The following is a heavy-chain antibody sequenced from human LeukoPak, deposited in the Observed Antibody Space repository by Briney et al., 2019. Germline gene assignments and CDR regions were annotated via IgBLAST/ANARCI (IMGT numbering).Heavy chain of an antibody. CDR2: ISSSGSTI. J-gene: IGHJ4*02. CDR3: ASRIYGDYGNY. V-gene: IGHV3-48*03. CDR1: GFTFDDYG. D-gene: IGHD4-17*01. Sequence: PGGSLRLSCAASGFTFDDYGMSWVRQAPGKGLEWVSYISSSGSTIYYADSVKGRFTISRDNAKNSLYLQMNSLRAEDTAVYYCASRIYGDYGNYWGQGTLVTVSS.